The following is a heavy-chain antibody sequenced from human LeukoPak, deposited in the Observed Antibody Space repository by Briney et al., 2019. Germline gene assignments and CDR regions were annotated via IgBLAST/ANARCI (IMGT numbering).Heavy chain of an antibody. CDR2: IYYSGST. Sequence: SETLSLTCTVSGGSISSSSYYWGWIRQPPGKGLEWIGSIYYSGSTYYNPSLKSRVTISVDTSKNQFSLKLSSVTAADTAVYYCARVVPAATRLDYWGQGTLVTVSS. J-gene: IGHJ4*02. V-gene: IGHV4-39*01. CDR1: GGSISSSSYY. CDR3: ARVVPAATRLDY. D-gene: IGHD2-2*01.